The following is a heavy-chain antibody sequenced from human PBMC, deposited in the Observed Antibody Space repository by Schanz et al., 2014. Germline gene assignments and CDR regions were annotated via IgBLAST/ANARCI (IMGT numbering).Heavy chain of an antibody. D-gene: IGHD1-26*01. Sequence: QVHLLESGGGLVEPGGSLRLSCAASGFSFSDYYMSWIRQAPGKGLEWISFINTGSNYINYADSVKGRFTISRDNTKNSLFLQLNSLRADDTAVYYCARNRGSGGQNWYCDLGGRGTLDTVSS. CDR3: ARNRGSGGQNWYCDL. CDR2: INTGSNYI. V-gene: IGHV3-11*03. J-gene: IGHJ2*01. CDR1: GFSFSDYY.